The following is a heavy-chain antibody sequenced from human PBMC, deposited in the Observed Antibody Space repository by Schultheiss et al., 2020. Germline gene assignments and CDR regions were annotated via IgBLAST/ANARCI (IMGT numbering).Heavy chain of an antibody. J-gene: IGHJ4*02. CDR1: GGSISSGGYY. Sequence: SATLSLTCTVSGGSISSGGYYWSWIRQHPGKGLEWIGEINHSGSTNYNPSLKSRVTISVDTSKNQFSLKLSSVTAADTAVYYCARNGAAVAGTPLDYWGQGTLVTVSS. CDR3: ARNGAAVAGTPLDY. D-gene: IGHD6-19*01. CDR2: INHSGST. V-gene: IGHV4-39*07.